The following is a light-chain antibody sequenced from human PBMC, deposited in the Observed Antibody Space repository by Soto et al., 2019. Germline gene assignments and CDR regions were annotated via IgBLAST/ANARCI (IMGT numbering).Light chain of an antibody. Sequence: PGERATLSCRTSQTISDNLAWYQQRPGQAPRLLIYGASTRATGVPARFSGGGSGAEFTLTISSLQSEDFAVYYCQQYNNWRTFGQGPKVDIK. CDR3: QQYNNWRT. J-gene: IGKJ1*01. CDR1: QTISDN. V-gene: IGKV3-15*01. CDR2: GAS.